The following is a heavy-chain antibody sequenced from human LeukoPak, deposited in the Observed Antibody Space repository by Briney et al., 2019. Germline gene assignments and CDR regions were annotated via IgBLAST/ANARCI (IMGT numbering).Heavy chain of an antibody. J-gene: IGHJ4*02. CDR3: ARRRTTGTTGYFDY. Sequence: SETLSLTCTISRGSISTYYWSWIRQPPGKGLEWIGYISTSGSTNYNPSLKSRVTISVDTSKNQFSLDLSSVTAADTAVYYCARRRTTGTTGYFDYWGQGTLVTVSS. CDR1: RGSISTYY. CDR2: ISTSGST. V-gene: IGHV4-4*09. D-gene: IGHD1-1*01.